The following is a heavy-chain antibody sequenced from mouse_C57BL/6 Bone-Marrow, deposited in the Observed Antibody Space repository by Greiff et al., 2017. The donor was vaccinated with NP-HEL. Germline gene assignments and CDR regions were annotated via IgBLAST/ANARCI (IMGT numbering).Heavy chain of an antibody. D-gene: IGHD2-1*01. CDR1: GYPFTSYW. Sequence: QVQLKQPGAELVKPGASVKLSCKASGYPFTSYWMHWVKQRPGQGLEWIGMIHPNSGSPNYNEKFKSKATLTVDKSSSTAYMQLSSLTSEDSAVYYCARGDYGNYPYAMDYWGQGTSVTVSS. J-gene: IGHJ4*01. V-gene: IGHV1-64*01. CDR3: ARGDYGNYPYAMDY. CDR2: IHPNSGSP.